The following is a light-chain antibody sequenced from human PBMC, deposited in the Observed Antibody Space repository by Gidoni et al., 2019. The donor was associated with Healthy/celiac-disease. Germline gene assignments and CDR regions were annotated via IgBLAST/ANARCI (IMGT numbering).Light chain of an antibody. CDR3: QQYGSSPPMYT. V-gene: IGKV3-20*01. CDR1: QSGSSSY. CDR2: GAS. Sequence: EIVLTQSPGTLSLSPGERATLSCRASQSGSSSYLAWYKQKPGTAPRLPTYGASSRATGIPDRFSGSGSGTDFTLTISRLEPEDVAVYYCQQYGSSPPMYTFGQGTKLEIK. J-gene: IGKJ2*01.